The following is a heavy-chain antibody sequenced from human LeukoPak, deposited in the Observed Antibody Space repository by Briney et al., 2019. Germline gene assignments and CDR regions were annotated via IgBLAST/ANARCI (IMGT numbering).Heavy chain of an antibody. D-gene: IGHD3-10*01. V-gene: IGHV4-34*01. CDR3: ASVTMVRGGMDWFDP. CDR1: GGSFSGYY. Sequence: PSETLSLTCAVYGGSFSGYYWSWIRQPPGKGLEWIGEINHSGSTNYNPSLKSRVTISVDTSKNQFSLKLSSVTAADTAVYYCASVTMVRGGMDWFDPWGQGTLVTVSS. J-gene: IGHJ5*02. CDR2: INHSGST.